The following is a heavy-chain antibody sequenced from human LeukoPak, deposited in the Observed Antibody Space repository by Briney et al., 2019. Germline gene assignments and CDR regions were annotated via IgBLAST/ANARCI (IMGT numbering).Heavy chain of an antibody. CDR3: ARAAEFGYSYGYGY. J-gene: IGHJ4*02. V-gene: IGHV4-59*01. D-gene: IGHD5-18*01. CDR1: GGSISSYY. CDR2: IYYRGST. Sequence: PSETLSLTCTVSGGSISSYYWSWIRQPPGKGLEWIGYIYYRGSTNYNPSLKSRVTISVDTSKNQFSLKLSSVTAADTAVYYCARAAEFGYSYGYGYWGQGTLVTVSS.